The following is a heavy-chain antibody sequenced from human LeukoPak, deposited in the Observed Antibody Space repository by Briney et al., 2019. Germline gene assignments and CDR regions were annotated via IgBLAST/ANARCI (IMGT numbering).Heavy chain of an antibody. CDR1: GYTLTELS. Sequence: ASVKVSCKVYGYTLTELSMHWVRQAPGKGLEWMGGFDPEDGETIYAQKFQGRVTITRDTSASTAYMELSSLRSEDMAVYYCARVGRYSSRWYRFDYWGQGTLVTVSS. D-gene: IGHD6-13*01. CDR3: ARVGRYSSRWYRFDY. J-gene: IGHJ4*02. V-gene: IGHV1-24*01. CDR2: FDPEDGET.